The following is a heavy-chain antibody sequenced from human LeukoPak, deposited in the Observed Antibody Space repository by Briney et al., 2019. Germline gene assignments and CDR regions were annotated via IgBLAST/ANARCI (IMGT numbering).Heavy chain of an antibody. CDR3: ARESSSGYDSGAFDI. D-gene: IGHD5-12*01. CDR2: IIPILGIA. J-gene: IGHJ3*02. V-gene: IGHV1-69*04. Sequence: SVKVSCKASGGTFSSYAISWVRQAPGQGLEWIGRIIPILGIANYAQKFQGRVTITADKSTSTAYMELSSLRSEDTAVYYCARESSSGYDSGAFDIWGQGTMVTVSS. CDR1: GGTFSSYA.